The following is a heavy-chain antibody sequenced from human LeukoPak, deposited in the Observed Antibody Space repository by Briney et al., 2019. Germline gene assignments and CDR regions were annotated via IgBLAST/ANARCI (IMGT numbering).Heavy chain of an antibody. CDR3: ARVPPRGSGSYNLFDY. D-gene: IGHD1-26*01. V-gene: IGHV1-2*02. J-gene: IGHJ4*02. CDR1: GYTFTGQY. Sequence: ASVKVSCKASGYTFTGQYMHWVRQAPGRGLEWMGWINPNTGDTGYAQKFQGRVTMTRDTTITTAYMELSRLRSDDTAVYYCARVPPRGSGSYNLFDYWGQGTLVTVSS. CDR2: INPNTGDT.